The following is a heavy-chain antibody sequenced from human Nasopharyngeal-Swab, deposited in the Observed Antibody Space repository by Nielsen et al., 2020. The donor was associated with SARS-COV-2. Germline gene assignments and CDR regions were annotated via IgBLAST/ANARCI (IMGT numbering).Heavy chain of an antibody. CDR3: VRDDGGVPGIPETGPPGAF. CDR2: VNPNSGDT. J-gene: IGHJ4*02. Sequence: WVRQAPGQGLEWTGRVNPNSGDTIYAQEFQGRVTMTGDTSIGTAYMELRRLISDDTAVYYCVRDDGGVPGIPETGPPGAFWGQGTLVTVSS. V-gene: IGHV1-2*06. D-gene: IGHD6-13*01.